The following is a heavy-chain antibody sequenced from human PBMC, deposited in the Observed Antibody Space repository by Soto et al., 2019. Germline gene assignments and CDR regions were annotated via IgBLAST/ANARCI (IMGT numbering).Heavy chain of an antibody. D-gene: IGHD3-22*01. CDR2: ISSSSSTI. V-gene: IGHV3-48*01. CDR3: ARGPYYYDSSGRWGYFDL. CDR1: GFTFSSYS. Sequence: EVQLVESGGGLVQPGGSLRLSCAASGFTFSSYSMNWVRQAPGKGLEWVSYISSSSSTIYYADSVKGRFTISRDNAKNSLYLRMNSLRAEDTAVYYCARGPYYYDSSGRWGYFDLWGRGTLVTVSS. J-gene: IGHJ2*01.